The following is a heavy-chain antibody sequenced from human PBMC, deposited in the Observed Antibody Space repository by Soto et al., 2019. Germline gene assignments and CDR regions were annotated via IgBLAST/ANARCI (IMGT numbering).Heavy chain of an antibody. J-gene: IGHJ4*02. CDR2: INPTGNRA. D-gene: IGHD2-2*01. Sequence: QVQLVQSGAEVKNPGASVKVSCKTSGYHFTRFYIHWVRQAPGKGLEWRGIINPTGNRATYAQKFQGRVSMTSATSTTTVHMEVTGLKSEDTAVYWCSRDRCSSTSCYPDHWGQGTLVTVSS. V-gene: IGHV1-46*01. CDR1: GYHFTRFY. CDR3: SRDRCSSTSCYPDH.